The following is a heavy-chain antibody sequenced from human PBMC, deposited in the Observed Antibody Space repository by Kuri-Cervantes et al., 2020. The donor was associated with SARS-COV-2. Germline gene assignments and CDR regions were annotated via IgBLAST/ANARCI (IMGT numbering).Heavy chain of an antibody. CDR3: ARPDSSGYYFDY. CDR2: IYYSGSA. D-gene: IGHD3-22*01. CDR1: GGSISNGSFY. V-gene: IGHV4-39*01. J-gene: IGHJ4*02. Sequence: SKTLSLTCTVSGGSISNGSFYWGWIRQPPGRGLEWIGNIYYSGSAYYYPSLESRATISLDTSNNQFSLKLSSVTAADTAVYYCARPDSSGYYFDYWGQGTLVTVSS.